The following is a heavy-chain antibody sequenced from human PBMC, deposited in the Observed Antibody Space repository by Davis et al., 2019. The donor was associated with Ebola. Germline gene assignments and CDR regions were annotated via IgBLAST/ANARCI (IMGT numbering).Heavy chain of an antibody. CDR2: ISWNSGSI. V-gene: IGHV3-9*01. CDR1: GFTFDDYA. D-gene: IGHD4-23*01. CDR3: AKARFGGSTSDFDF. J-gene: IGHJ4*02. Sequence: SLKISCAASGFTFDDYAMHWVRQAPGKGLEWVSGISWNSGSIGYADSVKGRFTISRDNAKNSLYLQMNSLRAEDTALYYCAKARFGGSTSDFDFWGQGTLVTVSS.